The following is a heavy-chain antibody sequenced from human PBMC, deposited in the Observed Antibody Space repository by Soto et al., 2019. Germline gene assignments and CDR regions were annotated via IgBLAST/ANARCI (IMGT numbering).Heavy chain of an antibody. CDR3: TTESHPRVGAINEY. D-gene: IGHD1-26*01. J-gene: IGHJ4*02. V-gene: IGHV3-15*01. Sequence: EVQLVESGGGLVKPGGSLRLSCAASGFTFSNAWMSWVRQAPGKGREWVGRIKGVTDGGTTDYAAPVKGRFTISRVESTNTLYLQMNRLNTEDTAVYYYTTESHPRVGAINEYWGQGTLVTVSS. CDR2: IKGVTDGGTT. CDR1: GFTFSNAW.